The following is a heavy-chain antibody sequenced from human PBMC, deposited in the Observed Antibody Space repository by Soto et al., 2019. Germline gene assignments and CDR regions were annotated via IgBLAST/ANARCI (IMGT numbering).Heavy chain of an antibody. CDR2: IYYSGST. J-gene: IGHJ3*02. CDR3: VRSGWGIAAAAQDAFDI. CDR1: GGSISSSSYY. Sequence: PSETLSLTCTVSGGSISSSSYYWGWIRQPPGKGLEWIGSIYYSGSTYYNPSLKSRVTISVDTSKNQFSLKLSSVTAADTAVYYCVRSGWGIAAAAQDAFDIWGQGTMVTVSS. D-gene: IGHD6-13*01. V-gene: IGHV4-39*01.